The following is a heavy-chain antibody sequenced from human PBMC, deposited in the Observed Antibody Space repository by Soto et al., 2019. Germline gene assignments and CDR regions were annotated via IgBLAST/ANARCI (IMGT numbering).Heavy chain of an antibody. D-gene: IGHD6-13*01. V-gene: IGHV3-30*18. CDR2: ISYDGRNK. CDR1: GFTFSSYG. Sequence: QVQLVESGGGGVQPGRSLRLSCAASGFTFSSYGMQWVRQDPGRGQEWVAVISYDGRNKYYADSVKGRFTISRDNSKNTLYLQMNSLRAEDTSVYYCAKDQRYRCSWYPGNSYYYGMDVWGQGTTVTVSS. CDR3: AKDQRYRCSWYPGNSYYYGMDV. J-gene: IGHJ6*02.